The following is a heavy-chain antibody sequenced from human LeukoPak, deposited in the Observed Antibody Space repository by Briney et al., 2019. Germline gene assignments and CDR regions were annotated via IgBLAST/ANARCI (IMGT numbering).Heavy chain of an antibody. Sequence: SETPSPTCTVSGGSISSYYWSWIRQPPGKGLEWIGYIYYSGSTNYNPSLKSRVTISVDTSKNQFSLKLSSVTAADTAVYYCAKPSSGSDWYFDLWGRGTLVTVSS. J-gene: IGHJ2*01. D-gene: IGHD6-19*01. CDR2: IYYSGST. CDR1: GGSISSYY. CDR3: AKPSSGSDWYFDL. V-gene: IGHV4-59*08.